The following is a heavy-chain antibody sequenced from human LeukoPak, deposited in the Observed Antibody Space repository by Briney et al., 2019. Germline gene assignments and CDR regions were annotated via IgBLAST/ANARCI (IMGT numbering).Heavy chain of an antibody. V-gene: IGHV3-66*02. J-gene: IGHJ4*02. CDR2: IYSGGST. CDR3: ARDAGYSNRYFDY. CDR1: GFTVSSNY. Sequence: GGSLRLSCAASGFTVSSNYMSWVCQAPGKGLEWVSVIYSGGSTYYADSVKGRFTISRDNSKDTLYLQMNSLRAEDTAVYYCARDAGYSNRYFDYWGEGTLVTVSS. D-gene: IGHD4-11*01.